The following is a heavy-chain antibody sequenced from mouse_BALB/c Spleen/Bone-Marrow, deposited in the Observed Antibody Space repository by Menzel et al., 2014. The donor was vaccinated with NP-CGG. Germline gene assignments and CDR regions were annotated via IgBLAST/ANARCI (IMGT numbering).Heavy chain of an antibody. V-gene: IGHV5-9*02. CDR1: GFVFSTYD. CDR2: ISSGGTYT. CDR3: XXXXXXGLYYFDY. Sequence: DVKLQESGGGLVKPGGSLKLSCAASGFVFSTYDMSWVRQTPEKRLEWVATTISSGGTYTYYPDSVKGRFTISRDDARNTLYLQMSSLRSEDTALXXXXXXXXXGLYYFDYWGQGTTLTVS. J-gene: IGHJ2*01.